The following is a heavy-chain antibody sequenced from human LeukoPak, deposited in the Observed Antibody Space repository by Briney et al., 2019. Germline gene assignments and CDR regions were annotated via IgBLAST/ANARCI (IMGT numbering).Heavy chain of an antibody. J-gene: IGHJ4*02. CDR3: AGSSGWCLAY. D-gene: IGHD6-19*01. V-gene: IGHV3-23*01. CDR2: ISGSGGIT. Sequence: GGSLILSCAASGFTFSSYGMNWVRQAPGKGLEWVSAISGSGGITYYADSVKGRFTISRDNSKNTVYLQMNSLRVEDTAVYYRAGSSGWCLAYWGQGTLVIGSS. CDR1: GFTFSSYG.